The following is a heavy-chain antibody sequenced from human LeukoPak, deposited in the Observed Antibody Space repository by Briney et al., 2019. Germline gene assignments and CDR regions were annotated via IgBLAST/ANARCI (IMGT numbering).Heavy chain of an antibody. CDR2: IKSRTDGGTA. CDR1: GFTFSNAW. V-gene: IGHV3-15*01. J-gene: IGHJ4*02. D-gene: IGHD2-15*01. CDR3: TTEGCSGRSCYRDF. Sequence: PGGSLRLSCAASGFTFSNAWMSWVRQAPGKGLEWVGRIKSRTDGGTADYAAPVKGRFNISRDDSKTTRYLQMNSLKTEDTAVYYWTTEGCSGRSCYRDFWGQGTLVTVSS.